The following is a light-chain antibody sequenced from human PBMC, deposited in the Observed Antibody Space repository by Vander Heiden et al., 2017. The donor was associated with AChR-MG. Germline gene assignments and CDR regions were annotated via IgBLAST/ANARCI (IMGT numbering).Light chain of an antibody. CDR1: QSASSN. V-gene: IGKV3-15*01. CDR2: GAV. Sequence: EIVMTPSPSPPSVSPGETATLSCRASQSASSNFAWYQQKPGQGPRLLIYGAVTRATGVPARFSGSGSGTEFTLTISSVQSEDFAVYYCRQYSAWPWTFGQGTKVEFK. J-gene: IGKJ1*01. CDR3: RQYSAWPWT.